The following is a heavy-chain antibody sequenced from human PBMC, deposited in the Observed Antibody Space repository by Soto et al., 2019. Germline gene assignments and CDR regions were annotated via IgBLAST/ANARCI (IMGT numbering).Heavy chain of an antibody. Sequence: GGSLRLSCAASGFTFSSYSMNWVRQAPGKGLEWVSYISSSSSTIYYADSVKGGFTISRDNTKNSLYLQMSSLRDDDTAVYYCARDSYSGYDHYYYYYGMDVWGQGTTVTVSS. D-gene: IGHD5-12*01. CDR3: ARDSYSGYDHYYYYYGMDV. CDR2: ISSSSSTI. J-gene: IGHJ6*02. V-gene: IGHV3-48*02. CDR1: GFTFSSYS.